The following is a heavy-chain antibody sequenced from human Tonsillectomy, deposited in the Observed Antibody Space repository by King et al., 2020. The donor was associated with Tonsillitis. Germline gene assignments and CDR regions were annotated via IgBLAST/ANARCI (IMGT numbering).Heavy chain of an antibody. D-gene: IGHD5-18*01. CDR2: ISSSSSYI. J-gene: IGHJ4*02. CDR3: ARVWVGQIWRGRYLDY. CDR1: GFTFSSYS. Sequence: VQLVESGGGLVKPGGSLRLSCAASGFTFSSYSMNWVRQAPGKGLEWVSSISSSSSYIYYADAVKGRFTISRDNAKNSLYLQMNSLRAEDTAVYYCARVWVGQIWRGRYLDYWGQGTLVTVSS. V-gene: IGHV3-21*01.